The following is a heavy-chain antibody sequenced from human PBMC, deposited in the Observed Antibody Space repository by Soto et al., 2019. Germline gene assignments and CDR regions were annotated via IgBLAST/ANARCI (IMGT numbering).Heavy chain of an antibody. J-gene: IGHJ4*02. V-gene: IGHV3-74*01. CDR1: GFTFSANW. CDR2: INSDGSTT. Sequence: SGGSLRLSCAASGFTFSANWMHWVRQAPGKGLEWVSRINSDGSTTNYADSVKGRFIISRDNAKNTLYLQLNSLTAEDTAVYYCTRFGTYYDTSGFLYWGQGTLVTVSS. D-gene: IGHD3-22*01. CDR3: TRFGTYYDTSGFLY.